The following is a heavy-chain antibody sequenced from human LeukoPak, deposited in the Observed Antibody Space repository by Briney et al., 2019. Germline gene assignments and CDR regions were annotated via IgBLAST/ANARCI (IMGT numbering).Heavy chain of an antibody. J-gene: IGHJ6*03. CDR2: ISAYNGNT. CDR1: GYTFTSYG. D-gene: IGHD4-17*01. V-gene: IGHV1-18*01. CDR3: ARDRRYGDYVYYYYMDV. Sequence: GSSVKVSCKASGYTFTSYGTSWVRQAPGQGLEWMGWISAYNGNTNYAQKLQGRVTMTTDTSTSTAYMELRSLRSDDTAVYYCARDRRYGDYVYYYYMDVWGKGTTVTVSS.